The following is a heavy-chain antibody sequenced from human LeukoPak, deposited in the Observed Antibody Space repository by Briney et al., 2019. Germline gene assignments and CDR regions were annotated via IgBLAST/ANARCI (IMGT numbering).Heavy chain of an antibody. CDR2: ISAYNGNT. J-gene: IGHJ4*02. D-gene: IGHD3-22*01. CDR1: GYTFTSYY. CDR3: ARVLAYYDSSGYSFDY. Sequence: ASVKVSCKASGYTFTSYYMHWVRQAPGQGLEWMGWISAYNGNTNYAQKLQGRVTMTTDTSTSTAYMELRSLRSDDTAVYYCARVLAYYDSSGYSFDYWGQGTLVTVSS. V-gene: IGHV1-18*04.